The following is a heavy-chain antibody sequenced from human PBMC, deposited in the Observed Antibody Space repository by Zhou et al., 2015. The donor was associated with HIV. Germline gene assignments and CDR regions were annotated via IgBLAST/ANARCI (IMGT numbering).Heavy chain of an antibody. CDR3: ARGLERATGYNY. J-gene: IGHJ4*02. D-gene: IGHD3-9*01. V-gene: IGHV1-3*01. Sequence: QVQLVQSGAEVKKPGASVKVSCKASGYTFTSYAMHWVRQAPGQRLEWMGWINAGNGNTKYSQKFQGRVTITRDTSASTAYMELSSLRSEDTAVYYCARGLERATGYNYWGQGTLVTVSS. CDR2: INAGNGNT. CDR1: GYTFTSYA.